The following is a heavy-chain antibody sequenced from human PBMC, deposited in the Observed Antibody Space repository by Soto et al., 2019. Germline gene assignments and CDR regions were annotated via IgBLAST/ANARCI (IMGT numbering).Heavy chain of an antibody. CDR1: RFTFRTYE. V-gene: IGHV3-48*03. D-gene: IGHD2-2*01. CDR2: ISSSGYTV. J-gene: IGHJ4*02. CDR3: VRYCSTTLCNGVATRTFDY. Sequence: EVQLVESGGALVQPGGSLRLSCAASRFTFRTYEMNWVRQAPGKGLEWVSYISSSGYTVYYADSVKGRFTISRDNTRNSLYLQMNSLRDEDTALYYCVRYCSTTLCNGVATRTFDYWGQGTLVTVSS.